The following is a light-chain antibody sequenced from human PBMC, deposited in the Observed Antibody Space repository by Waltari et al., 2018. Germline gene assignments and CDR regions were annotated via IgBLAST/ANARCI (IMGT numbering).Light chain of an antibody. CDR1: PSVSSN. Sequence: EIVMTQSPATLSVSPGERATLSCRASPSVSSNLAWYQQQPGQAPRLLIYGAATRATGIPARFSGSGSGTEFTLTISSLQSEDFAVYYCQQYNNWPRRTFGQGTKLEIK. CDR2: GAA. CDR3: QQYNNWPRRT. J-gene: IGKJ2*01. V-gene: IGKV3-15*01.